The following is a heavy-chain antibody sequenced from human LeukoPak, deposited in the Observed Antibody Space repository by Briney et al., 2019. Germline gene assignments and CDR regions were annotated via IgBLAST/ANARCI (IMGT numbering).Heavy chain of an antibody. V-gene: IGHV4-61*02. D-gene: IGHD5-12*01. CDR1: GGSITSGYYY. Sequence: PSETLSLTCSVSGGSITSGYYYWSWIRQSPEKGLEWIGRMYRTGTTNYNPSLKSRVTMSRDTSKNQFSLKLSSVTAADTAAYCCARQGLSGYDIWFDPWGQGTLVTVSS. CDR2: MYRTGTT. CDR3: ARQGLSGYDIWFDP. J-gene: IGHJ5*02.